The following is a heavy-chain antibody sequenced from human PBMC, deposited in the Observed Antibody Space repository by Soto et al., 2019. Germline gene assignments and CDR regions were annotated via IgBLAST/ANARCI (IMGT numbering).Heavy chain of an antibody. V-gene: IGHV4-61*01. CDR2: IYYSGST. CDR3: ARDYGDYQFDY. CDR1: GGSVSSGSYY. Sequence: QVQLQESGPGLVKPSETLSLTCTVSGGSVSSGSYYWSWIRQPPGKGLEWIGYIYYSGSTNYNPSLTSRVTISVDTSKNQFSLKLSSVTAADPAVYFCARDYGDYQFDYRGQGTLVTDTS. J-gene: IGHJ4*02. D-gene: IGHD4-17*01.